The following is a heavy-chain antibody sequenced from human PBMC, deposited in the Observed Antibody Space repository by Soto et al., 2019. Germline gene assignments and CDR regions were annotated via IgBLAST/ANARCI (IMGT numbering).Heavy chain of an antibody. CDR2: IYYSGST. D-gene: IGHD2-15*01. Sequence: QLQLQESGPGLVKPSETLSLTCTVSGGSISSSSYYWGWIRQPPGKGLEWIGSIYYSGSTYYNPSLKSRVTISVDTSKNQFSLKLSSVTAADTAVYYCARESYGQDIDYWGQGTLVTVSS. V-gene: IGHV4-39*07. CDR1: GGSISSSSYY. CDR3: ARESYGQDIDY. J-gene: IGHJ4*02.